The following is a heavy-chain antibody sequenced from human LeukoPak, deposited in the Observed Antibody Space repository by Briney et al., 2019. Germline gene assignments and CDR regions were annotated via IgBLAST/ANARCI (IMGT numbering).Heavy chain of an antibody. V-gene: IGHV1-2*02. CDR1: GYTFTGYY. Sequence: ASGKVSCKASGYTFTGYYMHWVRQAPGQGLEWRGWINPNSGGTNYAQKFQGRVTMTRDTSISTAYMELSRLRSDDTAVYYCARSPAYCSSTSCYEYYFDYWGQGTLVTVSS. D-gene: IGHD2-2*01. J-gene: IGHJ4*02. CDR2: INPNSGGT. CDR3: ARSPAYCSSTSCYEYYFDY.